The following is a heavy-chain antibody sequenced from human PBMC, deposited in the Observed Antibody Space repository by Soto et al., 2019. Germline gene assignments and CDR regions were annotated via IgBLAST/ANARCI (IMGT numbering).Heavy chain of an antibody. D-gene: IGHD5-12*01. CDR1: GFTYTSSA. CDR3: ARGLVAVLFDY. J-gene: IGHJ4*02. V-gene: IGHV1-18*01. Sequence: GASVKVSCKASGFTYTSSAVQWVRQAPGQGLEWMGWISAYSGNTNYAQKLQGRVTMTTDTSTSTAYMELRSLRSDDTAVYYCARGLVAVLFDYWGQGTLVTVSS. CDR2: ISAYSGNT.